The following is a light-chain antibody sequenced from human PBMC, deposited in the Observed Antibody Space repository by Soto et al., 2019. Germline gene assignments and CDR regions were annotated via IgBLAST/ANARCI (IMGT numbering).Light chain of an antibody. V-gene: IGKV1-5*01. Sequence: DIQRTQSPSSLSASVGDRFTSTCKTSQVINNYLNWYQQKPGQAPKLLIYDAYSLESGVTSRFSGSGSGTEFTLTISSLQPDDFATYYCQQYNSYSITVGQGTRLEIK. CDR1: QVINNY. CDR2: DAY. CDR3: QQYNSYSIT. J-gene: IGKJ5*01.